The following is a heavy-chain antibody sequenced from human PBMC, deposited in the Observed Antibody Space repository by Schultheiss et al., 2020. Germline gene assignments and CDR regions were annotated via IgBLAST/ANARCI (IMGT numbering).Heavy chain of an antibody. CDR1: GGYFSGYY. D-gene: IGHD2-2*01. Sequence: SGTLSLTCAAYGGYFSGYYWSWIRQPPGKGLEWIGEINHSGSTNYNPSLKSRVTISVDTSKNQFSLKLSAVTAADTAVYYCAREVGCSSTSCLIYYYYGMDVWGQGTTVTVSS. CDR3: AREVGCSSTSCLIYYYYGMDV. J-gene: IGHJ6*02. V-gene: IGHV4-34*01. CDR2: INHSGST.